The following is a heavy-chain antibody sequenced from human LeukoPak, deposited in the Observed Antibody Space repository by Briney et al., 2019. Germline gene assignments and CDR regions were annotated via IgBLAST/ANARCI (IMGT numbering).Heavy chain of an antibody. CDR1: GGSISSSSYY. CDR3: ARAGFVVGATTGFIGHDY. J-gene: IGHJ4*02. CDR2: IFYSGST. D-gene: IGHD1-26*01. V-gene: IGHV4-39*07. Sequence: SETLSLTCNVSGGSISSSSYYWGWIRQPPGKGLEWIGNIFYSGSTYYSPSLKSRVTISLDTSRNQFSLKLNSVTAADTAVYYCARAGFVVGATTGFIGHDYWGQGTLVTVSS.